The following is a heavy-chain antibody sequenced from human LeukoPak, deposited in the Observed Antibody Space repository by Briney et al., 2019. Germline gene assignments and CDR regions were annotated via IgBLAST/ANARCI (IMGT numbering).Heavy chain of an antibody. CDR3: AGGNYDSSGYYVPSRFDY. CDR2: IYYSGST. Sequence: PSETLSLTCTVSGGSISSYYWSWIRQPPGKGLEWIGYIYYSGSTNYNPSLKSRVTISVDTSKNQFSLKLSSVTAADTAVYYCAGGNYDSSGYYVPSRFDYWGQGTLVTVSS. D-gene: IGHD3-22*01. J-gene: IGHJ4*02. CDR1: GGSISSYY. V-gene: IGHV4-59*01.